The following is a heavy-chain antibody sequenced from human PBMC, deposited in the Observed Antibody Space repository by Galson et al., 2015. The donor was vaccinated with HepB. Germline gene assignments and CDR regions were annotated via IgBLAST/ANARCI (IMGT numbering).Heavy chain of an antibody. J-gene: IGHJ4*02. CDR3: APYPWELFDS. CDR2: ISYSGSHT. CDR1: GFIFSTHA. V-gene: IGHV3-30*03. Sequence: SLRLSCAASGFIFSTHAMHWVRQAPGKGLEWVAVISYSGSHTNFADSVRGRYTISKDNSKNTVSLQMNSLRGDDTAVYYCAPYPWELFDSLDQGIVVTVSS. D-gene: IGHD1-26*01.